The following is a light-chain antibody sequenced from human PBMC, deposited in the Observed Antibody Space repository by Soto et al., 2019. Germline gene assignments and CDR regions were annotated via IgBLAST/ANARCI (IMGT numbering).Light chain of an antibody. J-gene: IGLJ1*01. CDR3: SSYTSSSTLV. CDR2: DVS. CDR1: SSDVGDYNY. Sequence: QSVLPQPASVSGSPGQSITISCTGTSSDVGDYNYVSWYQQHPGKAPKVMIYDVSNRPSGVSNRFSGSKSGNTASLTISGLQVEDEADYYCSSYTSSSTLVFGTGTKVTVL. V-gene: IGLV2-14*01.